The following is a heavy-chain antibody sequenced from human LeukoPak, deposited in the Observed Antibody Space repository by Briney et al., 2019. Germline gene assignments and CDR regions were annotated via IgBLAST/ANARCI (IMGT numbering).Heavy chain of an antibody. Sequence: ASVKASCKASGYSFASYGISWVRQAPGQGLKWMGWVSGYDGRTNYAQNLKGRVTVTAETSTSTVYMELRSLRSDDTAIYYCARDYYNDYEDTFDIWGQGTMVTVSS. D-gene: IGHD4-11*01. CDR2: VSGYDGRT. CDR1: GYSFASYG. V-gene: IGHV1-18*01. CDR3: ARDYYNDYEDTFDI. J-gene: IGHJ3*02.